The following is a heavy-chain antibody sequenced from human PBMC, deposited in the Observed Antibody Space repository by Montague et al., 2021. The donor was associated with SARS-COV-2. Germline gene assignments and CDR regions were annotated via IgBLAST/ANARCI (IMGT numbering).Heavy chain of an antibody. D-gene: IGHD1-26*01. CDR2: IDWDDDK. CDR3: ARIKWELLSSYYGMDV. CDR1: GFSLSTSGMC. J-gene: IGHJ6*02. Sequence: PALVKPTQTLTLTCTFSGFSLSTSGMCVSWIRQPPGKALEWLALIDWDDDKYYSTSLKTRLTISKDTSKNQVVLTMTNVDPVDTATYYCARIKWELLSSYYGMDVWGQGTTVTVSS. V-gene: IGHV2-70*01.